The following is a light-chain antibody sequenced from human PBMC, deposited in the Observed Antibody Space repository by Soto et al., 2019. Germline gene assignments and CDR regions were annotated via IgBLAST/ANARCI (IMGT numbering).Light chain of an antibody. Sequence: DIQMTQFPSTLSASVGDRVTITCRASQSIDKWLAWYQQKPGKAPNLLIYEASNLEGGVPSRFSGSRSGTDFTLTISSLQPDDFATYYCQQDKIYPTFGQGTKVETK. CDR3: QQDKIYPT. J-gene: IGKJ1*01. CDR2: EAS. CDR1: QSIDKW. V-gene: IGKV1-5*03.